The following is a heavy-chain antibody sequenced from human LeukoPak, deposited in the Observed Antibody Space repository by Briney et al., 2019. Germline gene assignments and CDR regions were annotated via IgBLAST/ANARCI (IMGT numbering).Heavy chain of an antibody. V-gene: IGHV3-33*06. Sequence: GGSLRLSCAASGFTFTSYSMSWVRQAPGKGLEWVAVIWNNGNNKYADSVRGRFTISRDDSKNTLYLQMDSLRAEDTAVYYCAKDRTVGASYWYFDLWGRGTLVTVSS. J-gene: IGHJ2*01. D-gene: IGHD1-26*01. CDR2: IWNNGNNK. CDR1: GFTFTSYS. CDR3: AKDRTVGASYWYFDL.